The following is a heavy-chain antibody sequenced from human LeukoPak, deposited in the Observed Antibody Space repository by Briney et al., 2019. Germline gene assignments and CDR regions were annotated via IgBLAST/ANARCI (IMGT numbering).Heavy chain of an antibody. CDR1: GFTVSGNY. V-gene: IGHV3-53*01. Sequence: GGSLRLSCVASGFTVSGNYMNWVRQAPGKGLEWVSVIYSGGSTFYADSVKGRFTISRDNSENTVYLQMSSLRAEDTAVYYCARDRYGDFDYWGQGTLVTVSS. J-gene: IGHJ4*02. CDR3: ARDRYGDFDY. D-gene: IGHD4-17*01. CDR2: IYSGGST.